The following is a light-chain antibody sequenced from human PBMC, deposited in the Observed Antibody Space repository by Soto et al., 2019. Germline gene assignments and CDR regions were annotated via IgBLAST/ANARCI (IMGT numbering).Light chain of an antibody. V-gene: IGKV1-9*01. CDR2: AAS. J-gene: IGKJ1*01. Sequence: DIQLTQSPSFLSASVLDRVTITCLASQGISSYLAWYQQKPGKAPKLLIYAASTLQSGVPSRFSGSGSGTEFTLTISSLQPEDFATYYCLQLNSYPRTFGQGTKVDIK. CDR3: LQLNSYPRT. CDR1: QGISSY.